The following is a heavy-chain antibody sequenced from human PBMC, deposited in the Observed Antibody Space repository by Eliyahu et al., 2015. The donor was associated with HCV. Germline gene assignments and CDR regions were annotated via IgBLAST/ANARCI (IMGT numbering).Heavy chain of an antibody. Sequence: QVQLQESGPGLVKPSETLSLNCTVSGGAIDSGSYYWSWIRQPAGKGLEWIGRIYTSGTIHYNSSLQSRVTISMDTSKNQSSLTLTSVTAADTATYYCAREGHYYDSTAYHDFWGQGTLVTVSS. D-gene: IGHD3-22*01. J-gene: IGHJ4*02. CDR3: AREGHYYDSTAYHDF. CDR1: GGAIDSGSYY. V-gene: IGHV4-61*02. CDR2: IYTSGTI.